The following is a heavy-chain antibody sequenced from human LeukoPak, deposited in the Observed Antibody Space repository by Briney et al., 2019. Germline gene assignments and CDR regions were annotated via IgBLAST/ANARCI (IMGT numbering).Heavy chain of an antibody. Sequence: ASVMVSCKASGYTFANYYIHWVRQAPGQGLEWIGIFNPTDGRASYAQKFQDRLTMARDTSTSTVYMEVSSLRSEDTAVYYCARALIAARPPAPGYWGQGTLVTVSS. J-gene: IGHJ4*02. CDR2: FNPTDGRA. D-gene: IGHD6-6*01. CDR3: ARALIAARPPAPGY. V-gene: IGHV1-46*01. CDR1: GYTFANYY.